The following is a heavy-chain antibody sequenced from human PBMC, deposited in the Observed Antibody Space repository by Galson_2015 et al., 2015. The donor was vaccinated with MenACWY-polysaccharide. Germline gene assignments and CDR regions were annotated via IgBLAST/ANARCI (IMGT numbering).Heavy chain of an antibody. V-gene: IGHV3-74*01. CDR2: INSDATII. Sequence: SLRLSCAASGFSFRSHWMHWVRQAPGEGRVWVSRINSDATIINYADSVKGRFTISRDNAKNTLYLEMNSLRVEDTAVYYCGRPYYRVNTVFDSCGQRTLVTVSS. D-gene: IGHD3-22*01. J-gene: IGHJ4*02. CDR1: GFSFRSHW. CDR3: GRPYYRVNTVFDS.